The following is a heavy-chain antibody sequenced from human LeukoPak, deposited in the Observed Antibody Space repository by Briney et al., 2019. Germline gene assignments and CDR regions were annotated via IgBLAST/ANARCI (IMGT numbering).Heavy chain of an antibody. D-gene: IGHD3-9*01. V-gene: IGHV4-59*01. CDR2: ICYSGST. CDR1: GGSISSYY. CDR3: ARTGEWYYDILTGYYNPAVFDY. Sequence: SETLSLTCTVSGGSISSYYWSWIRQPPGKGLEWIGYICYSGSTNYNPSLKSRVTISVDTSKNQFSLKLSSVTAADTAVYYCARTGEWYYDILTGYYNPAVFDYWGQGTLVTVSS. J-gene: IGHJ4*02.